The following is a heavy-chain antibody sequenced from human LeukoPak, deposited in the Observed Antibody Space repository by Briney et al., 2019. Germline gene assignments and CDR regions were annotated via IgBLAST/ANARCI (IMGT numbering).Heavy chain of an antibody. Sequence: GGSLRLSCAASGFTFSSYGMHWVRQAPGKGLEWVAVISYDGSNKYYADSVKGRFTISRDNSKNTLYLQMNSLRSEDTAVYYCARPFSSSWDRAMDVWGKGTTVTIFS. V-gene: IGHV3-30*03. CDR2: ISYDGSNK. D-gene: IGHD6-13*01. CDR1: GFTFSSYG. J-gene: IGHJ6*03. CDR3: ARPFSSSWDRAMDV.